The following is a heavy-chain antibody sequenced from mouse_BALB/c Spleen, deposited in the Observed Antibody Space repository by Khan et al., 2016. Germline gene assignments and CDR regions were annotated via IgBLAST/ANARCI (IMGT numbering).Heavy chain of an antibody. CDR3: SKALYLFAY. CDR2: IRLKSNNYAT. D-gene: IGHD1-1*01. V-gene: IGHV6-6*02. J-gene: IGHJ3*01. CDR1: GFTFSNYW. Sequence: EVELVESGGGLVQPGGSMKLSCVASGFTFSNYWMNWVRQSPEKGLEWVAEIRLKSNNYATHYAESVKGRFTISRDDSKSSVYLQMNNLRGEDTGIYYCSKALYLFAYWGQGTLVTVSA.